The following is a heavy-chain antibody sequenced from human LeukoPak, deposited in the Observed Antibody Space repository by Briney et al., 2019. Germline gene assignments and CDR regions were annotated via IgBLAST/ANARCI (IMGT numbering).Heavy chain of an antibody. V-gene: IGHV3-30*03. D-gene: IGHD3-22*01. CDR3: ATGYYYDSSGYYLLDY. CDR2: ISYDGSNK. Sequence: PGRSLRLSCAASGFTFSSYGMHWVRQAPGKGLEWVAVISYDGSNKYYADSVKGRFTISRDNSKNTLYLQMNSLRAEDTAVYYCATGYYYDSSGYYLLDYWGQGTLVTVSS. J-gene: IGHJ4*02. CDR1: GFTFSSYG.